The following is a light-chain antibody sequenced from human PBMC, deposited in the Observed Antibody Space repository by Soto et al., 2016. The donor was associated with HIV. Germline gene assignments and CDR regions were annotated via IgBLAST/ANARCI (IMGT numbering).Light chain of an antibody. CDR3: ILSRHLPR. V-gene: IGKV2D-29*01. CDR2: EVS. CDR1: QSLLHSDGKTY. Sequence: DIVMTQTPLSLSVTPGQPASISCRSDQSLLHSDGKTYLSWYLQKTGQPPHLPIYEVSERFSGVPNRFSGSGSGTDFTLEISRVEAEDIGVYYCILSRHLPRFGPGTKLEIK. J-gene: IGKJ2*03.